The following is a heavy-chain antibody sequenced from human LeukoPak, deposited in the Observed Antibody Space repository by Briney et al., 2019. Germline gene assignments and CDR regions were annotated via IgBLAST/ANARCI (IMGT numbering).Heavy chain of an antibody. CDR2: INTNTGNP. CDR1: GYTFTSYA. D-gene: IGHD2-2*01. V-gene: IGHV7-4-1*02. CDR3: AREDIVVVPAAIATPPNDAFDI. J-gene: IGHJ3*02. Sequence: ASVKVSCKASGYTFTSYAMNWVRQAPGQGLEWMGWINTNTGNPTYAQGFTGRFVFSLDTSVSTAYLQISSLKAEGTAVYYCAREDIVVVPAAIATPPNDAFDIWGQGTMVTVSS.